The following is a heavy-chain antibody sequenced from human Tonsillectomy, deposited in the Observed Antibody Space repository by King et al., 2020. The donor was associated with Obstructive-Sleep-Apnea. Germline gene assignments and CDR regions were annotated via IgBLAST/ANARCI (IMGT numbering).Heavy chain of an antibody. CDR1: GGSISSYY. Sequence: VQLQESGPGLVKPSETLSLTCTVSGGSISSYYWNWIRQPAGKGLEWLGGISTSGSTNYNPSLKSRVTMSLDTSKNQFSLRLSSVTAADTAQYYCANRPTDIPGSFLLDHWGQGTLVTVSS. V-gene: IGHV4-4*07. D-gene: IGHD5-12*01. CDR3: ANRPTDIPGSFLLDH. J-gene: IGHJ4*02. CDR2: ISTSGST.